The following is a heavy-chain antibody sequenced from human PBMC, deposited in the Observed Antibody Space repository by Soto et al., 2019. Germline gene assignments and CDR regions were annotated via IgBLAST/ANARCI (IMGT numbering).Heavy chain of an antibody. Sequence: ASVKVSCKASGYTFTSYGISWVRQAPGQGLEWMGWISAYNGNTNYAQKLQGRVTMTTDTSTSTAYMELRSLRSDDTAVYYCAGPSIAEDYYGMDVWGQGTTVTVSS. J-gene: IGHJ6*02. V-gene: IGHV1-18*04. CDR1: GYTFTSYG. CDR3: AGPSIAEDYYGMDV. D-gene: IGHD6-6*01. CDR2: ISAYNGNT.